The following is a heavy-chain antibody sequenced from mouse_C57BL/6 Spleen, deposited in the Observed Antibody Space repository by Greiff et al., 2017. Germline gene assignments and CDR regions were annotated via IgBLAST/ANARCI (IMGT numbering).Heavy chain of an antibody. V-gene: IGHV1-53*01. CDR2: INPSNGGT. Sequence: VQLQQSGPELVKPGASVKLSCKASGYTFTSYWMHWVKQRPGQGLEWIGNINPSNGGTNYNEKFKSKATLTVDKSSSTAYMQLSSLTSEDSAVYYCARSYYGSSYDYFDYWGQGTTLTVSS. J-gene: IGHJ2*01. CDR1: GYTFTSYW. CDR3: ARSYYGSSYDYFDY. D-gene: IGHD1-1*01.